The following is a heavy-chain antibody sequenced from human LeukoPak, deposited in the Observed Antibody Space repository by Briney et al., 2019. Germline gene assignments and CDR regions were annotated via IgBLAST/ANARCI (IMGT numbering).Heavy chain of an antibody. J-gene: IGHJ5*02. CDR3: ATNYGSGSYYLGPNWLDP. Sequence: SETLSLTCAVSGYSISSGYYWGWIRQPPGKGLEWIGSIYHSGSTYYNPSLKSRVTISVDTSKNQFSLKLSSVTAADTAVYYCATNYGSGSYYLGPNWLDPWGQGTLVTVSS. D-gene: IGHD3-10*01. CDR1: GYSISSGYY. V-gene: IGHV4-38-2*01. CDR2: IYHSGST.